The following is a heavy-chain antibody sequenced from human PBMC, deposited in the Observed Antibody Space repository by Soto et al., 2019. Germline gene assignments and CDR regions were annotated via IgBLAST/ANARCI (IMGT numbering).Heavy chain of an antibody. J-gene: IGHJ6*02. Sequence: SETLSLTCAVSGYSISSGYYWGWIRQPPGKGLEWIGSIYHSGSTYYNPSLKSRVTISVDTSKNQFSLKLSSVTAADTAVYYCARDRSWKNYYYYGMDVWGQGTTVTVS. CDR3: ARDRSWKNYYYYGMDV. CDR2: IYHSGST. D-gene: IGHD1-1*01. V-gene: IGHV4-38-2*02. CDR1: GYSISSGYY.